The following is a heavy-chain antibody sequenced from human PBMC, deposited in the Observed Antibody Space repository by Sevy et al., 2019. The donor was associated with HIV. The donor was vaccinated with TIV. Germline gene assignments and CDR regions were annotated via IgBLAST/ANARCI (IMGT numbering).Heavy chain of an antibody. CDR1: GGSIRSVNW. CDR2: IYHTGST. Sequence: SETLSLTCAVSGGSIRSVNWWHWVRQPPGKGLEWIGEIYHTGSTNYNPSLKSRVTISVDNSKNQFSLRLRSVTAADTAVYYCARVPRGQLWYSGSLGGYYYHMDVWGKGTTVTVSS. V-gene: IGHV4-4*02. J-gene: IGHJ6*03. CDR3: ARVPRGQLWYSGSLGGYYYHMDV. D-gene: IGHD3-16*01.